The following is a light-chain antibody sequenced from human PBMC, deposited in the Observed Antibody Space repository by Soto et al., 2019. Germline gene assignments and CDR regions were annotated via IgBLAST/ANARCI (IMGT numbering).Light chain of an antibody. V-gene: IGKV4-1*01. CDR2: WAS. J-gene: IGKJ4*01. CDR3: QKYYSNPPT. CDR1: QSVLYSSNNKNY. Sequence: DIVMTQSPDSLAVSLGERATINCKSSQSVLYSSNNKNYLAWYQQKPGQPPKLLIYWASTRESGVPDRFSGSGSGTDFTLTIRSLQAEDVAVYYCQKYYSNPPTFGGGTKVEIK.